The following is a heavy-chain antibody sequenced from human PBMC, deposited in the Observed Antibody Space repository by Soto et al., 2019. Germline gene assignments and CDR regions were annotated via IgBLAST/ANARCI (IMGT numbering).Heavy chain of an antibody. D-gene: IGHD3-10*01. CDR2: ISGSGGST. J-gene: IGHJ4*02. V-gene: IGHV3-23*01. CDR3: AKEPKLWVGELPPTYFDY. CDR1: GFTFSSYA. Sequence: PGGSLRLFCAASGFTFSSYAMSWVRQAPGKGLEWVSAISGSGGSTYYADSVKGGFTISRDNSKNTLYLQMNSLRAEDTAVYYCAKEPKLWVGELPPTYFDYWGQGTLVTVSS.